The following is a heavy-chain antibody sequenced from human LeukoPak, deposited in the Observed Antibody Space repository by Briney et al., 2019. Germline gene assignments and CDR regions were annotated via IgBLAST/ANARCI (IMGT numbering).Heavy chain of an antibody. CDR2: ISGSGGNT. V-gene: IGHV3-23*01. Sequence: PGASLRLSCAASGFTFSSYAMSWVRQAPGKGLEWVSAISGSGGNTYYADSVKGRFTISRDNSKNTLYLQMNSLRAEHTAVYYCAKEKTSGWNPRPFDYWGQRTLVSVSS. D-gene: IGHD1-1*01. J-gene: IGHJ4*02. CDR1: GFTFSSYA. CDR3: AKEKTSGWNPRPFDY.